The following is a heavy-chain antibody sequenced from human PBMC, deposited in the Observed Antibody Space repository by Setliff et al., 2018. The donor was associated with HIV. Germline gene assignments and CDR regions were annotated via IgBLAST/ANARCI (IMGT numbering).Heavy chain of an antibody. J-gene: IGHJ3*02. D-gene: IGHD3-10*01. CDR3: RGSGNSYAFDM. V-gene: IGHV3-7*03. CDR2: RKKDGSEK. CDR1: GFTVSGSY. Sequence: GGSLRLSCAACGFTVSGSYMSWVRQAPGKGLEWVANRKKDGSEKYYVESVKGRFTISRDNAENSLYLQMNNLRAEDTAVYYCRGSGNSYAFDMWGQGTMVTVSS.